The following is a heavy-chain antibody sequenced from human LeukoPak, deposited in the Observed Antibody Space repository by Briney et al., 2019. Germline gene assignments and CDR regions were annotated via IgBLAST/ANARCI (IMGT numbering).Heavy chain of an antibody. CDR3: ARTYCGGDCYSGYYFDY. V-gene: IGHV1-69*06. CDR2: IIPIFGTA. CDR1: GGTFSSYA. Sequence: SVKVSCKASGGTFSSYAISWVRQAPGQGLEWMGGIIPIFGTANYAQKFQGRVTITADKSTSTAYMELSSLRSEDTAVYYCARTYCGGDCYSGYYFDYWGQGTLVTVSS. D-gene: IGHD2-21*02. J-gene: IGHJ4*02.